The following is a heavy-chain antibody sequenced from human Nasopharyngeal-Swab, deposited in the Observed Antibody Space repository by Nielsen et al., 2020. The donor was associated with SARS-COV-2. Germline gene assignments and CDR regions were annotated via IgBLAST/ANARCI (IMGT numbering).Heavy chain of an antibody. V-gene: IGHV3-30*04. CDR2: ISYDGSNK. CDR1: GFTFNSYA. J-gene: IGHJ4*02. D-gene: IGHD3-10*01. CDR3: AREYYYGSGSLDY. Sequence: GESLKISCAASGFTFNSYAMHWVRQAPGKGLEWVAVISYDGSNKYYADSVKGRFTISRDNSKNTLYLQMNSLRAEDTAVYYCAREYYYGSGSLDYWGQGTLVTVSS.